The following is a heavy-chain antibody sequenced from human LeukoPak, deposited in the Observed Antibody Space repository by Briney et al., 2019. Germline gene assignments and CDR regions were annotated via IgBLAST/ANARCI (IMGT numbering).Heavy chain of an antibody. Sequence: SETLSLACTVSGVSISSHYRSWIRQPPGKGLEWIGYMFDNENTKDNPSLKSRITLSADTFKNQFSLRLSSVTAADTAVYYCATIKRGSIFGYFDFWGQGILVTVSS. V-gene: IGHV4-59*11. CDR3: ATIKRGSIFGYFDF. CDR2: MFDNENT. J-gene: IGHJ4*02. D-gene: IGHD5-18*01. CDR1: GVSISSHY.